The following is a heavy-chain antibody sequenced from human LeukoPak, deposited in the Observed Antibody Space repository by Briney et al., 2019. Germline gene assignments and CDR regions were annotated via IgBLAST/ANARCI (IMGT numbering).Heavy chain of an antibody. Sequence: ASVEVSCKASGGTFSSYAISWVRQAPGQGLEWMGRIIPILGIANYAQKFQGRVTITADKSTSTAYMELSSLRSEDTAVYYCARDRPGGYCSSTSCPENWFDPWGQGTLVTVSS. J-gene: IGHJ5*02. CDR2: IIPILGIA. V-gene: IGHV1-69*04. CDR3: ARDRPGGYCSSTSCPENWFDP. D-gene: IGHD2-2*01. CDR1: GGTFSSYA.